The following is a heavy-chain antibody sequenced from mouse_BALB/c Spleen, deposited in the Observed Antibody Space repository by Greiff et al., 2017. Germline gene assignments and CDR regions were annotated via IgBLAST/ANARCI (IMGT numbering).Heavy chain of an antibody. D-gene: IGHD2-4*01. CDR3: ARDYDYDAWFAY. CDR1: GFTFSSYT. CDR2: ISNGGGST. J-gene: IGHJ3*01. V-gene: IGHV5-12-2*01. Sequence: EVQGVESGGGLVQPGGSLKLSCAASGFTFSSYTMSWVRQTPEKRLEWVAYISNGGGSTYYPDTVKGRFTISRDNAKNTLYLQMSSLKSEDTAMYYCARDYDYDAWFAYWGQGTLVTVSA.